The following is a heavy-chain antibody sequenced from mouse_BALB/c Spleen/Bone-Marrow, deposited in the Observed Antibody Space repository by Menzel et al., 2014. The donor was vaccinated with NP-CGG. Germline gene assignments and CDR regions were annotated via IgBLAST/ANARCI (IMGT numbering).Heavy chain of an antibody. CDR3: ARLDGYYVAMDY. CDR2: IYPYNGGT. Sequence: VQLKQSGPELVKPGASVKISCKASGYTFTDYNMHWVKQSHGKSLEWIGYIYPYNGGTGYNQKFKSKATLTVDNSSSTAHMELRSLTSEDSAVYYCARLDGYYVAMDYWGQGTSVTVSS. D-gene: IGHD2-3*01. CDR1: GYTFTDYN. J-gene: IGHJ4*01. V-gene: IGHV1S29*02.